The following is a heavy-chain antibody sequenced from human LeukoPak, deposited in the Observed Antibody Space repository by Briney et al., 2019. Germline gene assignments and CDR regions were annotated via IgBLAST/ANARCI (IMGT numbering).Heavy chain of an antibody. CDR1: GFTFDDYA. D-gene: IGHD3-16*01. J-gene: IGHJ4*02. CDR3: AKDRTYDYVWGSYLDY. Sequence: GGSLRLSCAASGFTFDDYAMHWVRQAPGEGLEWVSGISWNSGSIGYADSVKGRFTISRDNAKNSLYLQMNSLRAEDTALYYCAKDRTYDYVWGSYLDYWGQGTLVTVSS. V-gene: IGHV3-9*01. CDR2: ISWNSGSI.